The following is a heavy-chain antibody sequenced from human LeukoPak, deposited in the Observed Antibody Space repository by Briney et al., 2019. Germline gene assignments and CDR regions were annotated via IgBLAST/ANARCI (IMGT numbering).Heavy chain of an antibody. CDR3: ARGRGIAVAGTLNWFDP. D-gene: IGHD6-19*01. CDR1: GYTFTGYY. Sequence: GASVKVSCKASGYTFTGYYMHWVRQAPGQGLEWMGWINPNSGGTDYAQKFQGRVTMTRDTSISTAYMELSRLRSDDTAVYYCARGRGIAVAGTLNWFDPWGQGTLVTVSS. CDR2: INPNSGGT. J-gene: IGHJ5*02. V-gene: IGHV1-2*02.